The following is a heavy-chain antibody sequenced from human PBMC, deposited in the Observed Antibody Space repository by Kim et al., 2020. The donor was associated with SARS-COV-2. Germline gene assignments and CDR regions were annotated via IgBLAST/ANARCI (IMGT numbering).Heavy chain of an antibody. CDR2: IYYSGST. J-gene: IGHJ4*01. CDR1: GGSVSSGSYY. D-gene: IGHD6-13*01. V-gene: IGHV4-61*01. CDR3: ASGGGPGIAAAGIDY. Sequence: SETLSLTCTVSGGSVSSGSYYWSWIRQPPGKGLEWIGYIYYSGSTNYNPSLKSRVTISVDTSKNQFSLKLSSVTAADTAVYYCASGGGPGIAAAGIDYWG.